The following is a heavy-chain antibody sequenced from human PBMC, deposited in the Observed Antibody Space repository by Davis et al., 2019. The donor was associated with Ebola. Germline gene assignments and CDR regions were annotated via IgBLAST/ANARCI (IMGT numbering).Heavy chain of an antibody. CDR1: GFTFSSYA. CDR3: ARAGGSGNYYETYYFDY. V-gene: IGHV3-23*01. D-gene: IGHD1-26*01. CDR2: ISGSGGST. Sequence: PGGSLRLSCAASGFTFSSYAMSWVRQAPGKGLEWVSAISGSGGSTYYADSVKGRFTISRDSSKNTLYLQMNSLRAEDTAVYYCARAGGSGNYYETYYFDYWGQGSLVTVSS. J-gene: IGHJ4*02.